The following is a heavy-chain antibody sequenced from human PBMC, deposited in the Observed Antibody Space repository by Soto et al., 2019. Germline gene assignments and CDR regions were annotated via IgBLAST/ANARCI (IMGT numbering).Heavy chain of an antibody. Sequence: QVQLVQSGAEVKRPGSSVKVSCKASGGAFRDYAFSWVRQAPGQGLEWLGGIMPIFRAPDYAQKFQGRVTITADESTRTXXMEMRSLRSEDTAVYYGASWLKGADIGNYYYGMDVWGQGTTVTVS. CDR1: GGAFRDYA. CDR3: ASWLKGADIGNYYYGMDV. J-gene: IGHJ6*02. D-gene: IGHD2-15*01. CDR2: IMPIFRAP. V-gene: IGHV1-69*12.